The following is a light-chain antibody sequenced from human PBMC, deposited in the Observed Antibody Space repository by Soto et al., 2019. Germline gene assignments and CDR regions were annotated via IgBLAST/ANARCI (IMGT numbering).Light chain of an antibody. V-gene: IGLV1-47*01. J-gene: IGLJ2*01. Sequence: QPVLTQPPSASGTPGQRVTISCSGSSSNIGSNFVYWYQQLPGTAPKLLIHRNNQRPSGVPDRFSGSKSGTSASLAISGLRSEDEADYYCAAWDDSLSGVVFGGGTKLTVL. CDR3: AAWDDSLSGVV. CDR1: SSNIGSNF. CDR2: RNN.